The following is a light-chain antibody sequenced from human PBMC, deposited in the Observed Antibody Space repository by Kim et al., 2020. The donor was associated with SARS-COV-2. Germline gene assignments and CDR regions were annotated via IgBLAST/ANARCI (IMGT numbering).Light chain of an antibody. V-gene: IGLV3-9*01. J-gene: IGLJ2*01. CDR3: QVLDSSSVV. CDR2: RDY. Sequence: GAVGQTSTVTWGGNYIGRKYVHWYQQEPGQAPVLFIYRDYNRPSWTPERFSGSNSGNTATLTISRAQAGDEADYYCQVLDSSSVVFGGGTQLTVL. CDR1: YIGRKY.